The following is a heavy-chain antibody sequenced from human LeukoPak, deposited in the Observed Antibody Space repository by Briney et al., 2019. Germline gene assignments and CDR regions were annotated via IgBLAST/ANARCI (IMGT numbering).Heavy chain of an antibody. V-gene: IGHV3-11*04. CDR3: ARRGYYGSGSYPYFDY. J-gene: IGHJ4*02. D-gene: IGHD3-10*01. CDR1: GFTFSDYY. Sequence: PGGSLRLSCAASGFTFSDYYMSWIRQAPGKGLEWVSYISSSGSTIYYADPVKGRFTISRDNAKNSLYLQMNSLRAEDTAVYYCARRGYYGSGSYPYFDYWGQGTLVTVSP. CDR2: ISSSGSTI.